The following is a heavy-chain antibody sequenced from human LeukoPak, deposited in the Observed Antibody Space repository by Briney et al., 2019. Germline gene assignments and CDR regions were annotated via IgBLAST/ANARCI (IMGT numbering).Heavy chain of an antibody. Sequence: SETLSLTCTVSGGSLSSYYWSWIRQPPGKGLEWIGYIYHSGSTYYNPSLKSRVTISVDRSKNQFPLKLNSVTAADTAVYYCARGGYCSSTSCYFDYWGQGTLVTVSS. V-gene: IGHV4-59*12. J-gene: IGHJ4*02. CDR2: IYHSGST. D-gene: IGHD2-2*01. CDR1: GGSLSSYY. CDR3: ARGGYCSSTSCYFDY.